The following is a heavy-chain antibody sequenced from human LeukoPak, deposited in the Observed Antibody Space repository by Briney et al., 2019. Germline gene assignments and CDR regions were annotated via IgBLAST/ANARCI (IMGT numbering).Heavy chain of an antibody. V-gene: IGHV3-43*02. Sequence: GGSLRLSCAASGFTFDDYAMHWVRQAPGKGLEWVSLISGHGGSTYYADSVKGRFTISRDNSKNSLYLQMNSLRTEDTALYYCAKDLYDILTGYYNEYFQHWGQGTLVTVSS. J-gene: IGHJ1*01. CDR3: AKDLYDILTGYYNEYFQH. D-gene: IGHD3-9*01. CDR1: GFTFDDYA. CDR2: ISGHGGST.